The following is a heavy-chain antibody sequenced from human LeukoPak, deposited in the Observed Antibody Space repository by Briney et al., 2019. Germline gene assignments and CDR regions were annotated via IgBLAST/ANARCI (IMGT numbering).Heavy chain of an antibody. Sequence: PSETLSLTCTVAGGSISSYYWSWIRQPPGKGLEWIGYIYYSGSTNYNPSLKSRVTISVDTSKNQFSLKLSSVTAADTAVYYCARDTPTIIGTYCGGDCYGTHAFDIWGQGTMVTVSS. V-gene: IGHV4-59*01. CDR2: IYYSGST. CDR3: ARDTPTIIGTYCGGDCYGTHAFDI. CDR1: GGSISSYY. D-gene: IGHD2-21*02. J-gene: IGHJ3*02.